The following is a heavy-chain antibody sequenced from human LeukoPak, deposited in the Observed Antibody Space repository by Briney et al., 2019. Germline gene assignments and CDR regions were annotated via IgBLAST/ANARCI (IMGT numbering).Heavy chain of an antibody. D-gene: IGHD3-16*01. CDR3: ARGGGLDV. J-gene: IGHJ6*02. V-gene: IGHV3-23*01. CDR1: GFIFSSYW. CDR2: ISGSGTAT. Sequence: GGSLRLSCAASGFIFSSYWMNWVRQAPGKGLEWVSTISGSGTATYYADSVKGRFTISRDNSKNTLYLHMNSLRAEDTAVYFCARGGGLDVWGQGATVTVSS.